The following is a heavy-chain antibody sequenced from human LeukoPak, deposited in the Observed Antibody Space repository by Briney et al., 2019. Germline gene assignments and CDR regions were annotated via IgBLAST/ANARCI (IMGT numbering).Heavy chain of an antibody. CDR1: GFTFSTYW. CDR2: IKQDGSEK. Sequence: GGSLRLSCAASGFTFSTYWMSWVRQAPGKGLEWVANIKQDGSEKYYLDSVKGRFTLSKDNSKKTVYLQMNGLRVEDTAIYYCAKDLHYNDGRWEFDPWGQGTLVTVSS. V-gene: IGHV3-7*03. J-gene: IGHJ5*02. CDR3: AKDLHYNDGRWEFDP. D-gene: IGHD5-24*01.